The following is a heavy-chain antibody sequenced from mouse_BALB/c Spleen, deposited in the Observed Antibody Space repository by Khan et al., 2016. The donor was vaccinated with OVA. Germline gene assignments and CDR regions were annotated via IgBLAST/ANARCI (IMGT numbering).Heavy chain of an antibody. D-gene: IGHD2-3*01. CDR1: GFTFSDYY. J-gene: IGHJ3*01. CDR2: ISDGGSYT. CDR3: AKIYDGYHQAWFAY. V-gene: IGHV5-4*02. Sequence: EVQGVESGGGLVKPGGSLKLSCAASGFTFSDYYMYWVRQTPEKRLEWVATISDGGSYTYYPDSVKGRFTISRDNAKNNLYLQMSSLKSEDTAMYYCAKIYDGYHQAWFAYWGQGTLVTVSA.